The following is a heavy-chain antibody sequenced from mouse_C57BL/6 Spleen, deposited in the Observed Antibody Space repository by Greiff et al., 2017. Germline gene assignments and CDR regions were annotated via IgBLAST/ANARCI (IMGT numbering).Heavy chain of an antibody. CDR1: GYSFTDYN. D-gene: IGHD2-4*01. Sequence: EVKLQQSGPELVKPGASVKISCKASGYSFTDYNMNWVKQSNGKSLEWIGVINPNYGTTSYNQKFKDKATLTVDQSSSTAYMQVNSLTSEDSAVYYGERRADYDYDGMVLAMDYWGQGTSVTVSS. CDR3: ERRADYDYDGMVLAMDY. CDR2: INPNYGTT. V-gene: IGHV1-39*01. J-gene: IGHJ4*01.